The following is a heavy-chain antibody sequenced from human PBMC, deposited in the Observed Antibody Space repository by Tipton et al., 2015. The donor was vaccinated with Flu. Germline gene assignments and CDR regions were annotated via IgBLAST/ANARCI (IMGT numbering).Heavy chain of an antibody. J-gene: IGHJ4*02. D-gene: IGHD3-22*01. V-gene: IGHV1-2*02. Sequence: QSGAEVKKPGASVKVSCKASGYTFTGYYMHWVRQAPGQGLEWMGWINPNSGGTNYAQKFQGMVTMTRDTSISTAYMELSRLRSDDTAVYYCARVYYYDSSGYYRPTYLDYWGQGTLVTVSS. CDR2: INPNSGGT. CDR1: GYTFTGYY. CDR3: ARVYYYDSSGYYRPTYLDY.